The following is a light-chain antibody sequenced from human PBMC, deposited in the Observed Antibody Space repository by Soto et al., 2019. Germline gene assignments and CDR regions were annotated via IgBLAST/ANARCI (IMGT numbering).Light chain of an antibody. CDR1: PGVVTSRHY. CDR3: LLYYSGPGV. Sequence: QAVVTQEPSLTVSPGGTVTLTCGSSPGVVTSRHYPYWFQQKPGQAPRTLIYDASNKHSWTPARFSGSLLGGKAALTLSGAQPEDEAEYYCLLYYSGPGVFGGGTKVTVL. CDR2: DAS. V-gene: IGLV7-46*01. J-gene: IGLJ3*02.